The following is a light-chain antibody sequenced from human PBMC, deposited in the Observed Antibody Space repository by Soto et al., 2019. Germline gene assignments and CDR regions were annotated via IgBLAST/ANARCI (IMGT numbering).Light chain of an antibody. CDR2: HAS. Sequence: DIQLTQSPSLLSASVGDRVTITCRASQSIRTWLAGSQKKPGKPPNLLIYHASTLRSGVPSIFSGSGSETEFTLTIISLQPDEFETYYCQQYNSYYSFGQGTKLEIK. CDR1: QSIRTW. CDR3: QQYNSYYS. J-gene: IGKJ2*03. V-gene: IGKV1-5*01.